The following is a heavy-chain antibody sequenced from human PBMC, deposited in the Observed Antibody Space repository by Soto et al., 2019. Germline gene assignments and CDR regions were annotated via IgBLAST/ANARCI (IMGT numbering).Heavy chain of an antibody. Sequence: ASVKVSCKASGYTFTGYYMHWLRQAPGQGLECMGWINPKSGGTNYAHKFQGRVTMTRETSITTAYMEVSRLRSEDTSLYYCAIDAHDMINRFDAGTQGTLVTVSS. CDR1: GYTFTGYY. CDR3: AIDAHDMINRFDA. V-gene: IGHV1-2*07. D-gene: IGHD1-1*01. J-gene: IGHJ5*02. CDR2: INPKSGGT.